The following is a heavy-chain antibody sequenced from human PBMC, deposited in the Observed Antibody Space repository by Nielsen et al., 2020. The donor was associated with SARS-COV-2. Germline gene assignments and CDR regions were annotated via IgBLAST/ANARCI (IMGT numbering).Heavy chain of an antibody. D-gene: IGHD2-2*01. CDR2: ISSSGSTI. CDR1: GFTFSSYE. CDR3: ARGLVPAAMWMDVYYGMDV. J-gene: IGHJ6*02. Sequence: GESLKISCAASGFTFSSYEINWVRQAPGKGLEWVSYISSSGSTIYYADSVKGRFTISRDNAKNSLYLQMNSLRAEDTAVYYCARGLVPAAMWMDVYYGMDVWGQGTTVTVSS. V-gene: IGHV3-48*03.